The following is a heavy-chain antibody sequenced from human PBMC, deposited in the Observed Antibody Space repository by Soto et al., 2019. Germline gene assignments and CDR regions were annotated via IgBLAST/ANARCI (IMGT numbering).Heavy chain of an antibody. CDR3: ARDHEAAAAGTIDY. Sequence: GGSLRLSCAASGFTFSSYAMHWVRQAPGKGLEWVAVISYDGSNKYYADSVKGRFTISRDNSKNTLYLQMNSLRAEDTAVYYCARDHEAAAAGTIDYWGQGTLVTVSS. CDR2: ISYDGSNK. V-gene: IGHV3-30-3*01. CDR1: GFTFSSYA. J-gene: IGHJ4*02. D-gene: IGHD6-13*01.